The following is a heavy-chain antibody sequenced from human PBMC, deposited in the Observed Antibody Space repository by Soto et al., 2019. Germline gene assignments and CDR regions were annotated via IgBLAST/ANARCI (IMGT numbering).Heavy chain of an antibody. J-gene: IGHJ4*02. CDR1: GGSISSGGYS. Sequence: PSETLSLTCAVSGGSISSGGYSWSWIRQPPGKGPEWIGYIYHSGSTYYNPSLKGRFTISRDNAKNSLYLQMNSLRAEDTAVYYCARVYYDSSGYFDYWGQGTLVTVSS. D-gene: IGHD3-22*01. CDR3: ARVYYDSSGYFDY. V-gene: IGHV4-30-2*01. CDR2: IYHSGST.